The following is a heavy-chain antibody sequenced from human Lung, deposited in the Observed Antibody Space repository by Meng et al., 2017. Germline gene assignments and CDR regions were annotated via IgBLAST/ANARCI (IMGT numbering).Heavy chain of an antibody. J-gene: IGHJ4*02. CDR2: IPGHRSSK. CDR3: ERGGVTTDD. V-gene: IGHV3-74*01. Sequence: QLVEVGVGLVLPGVSHSTSSAASGFTFSTNWIHLVGQSLWKGLEWASRIPGHRSSKISADSMQGRCTMSRDNAQNTLSLQMNSLRAEDTAVYYSERGGVTTDDWGQGTLVTVSS. D-gene: IGHD4-17*01. CDR1: GFTFSTNW.